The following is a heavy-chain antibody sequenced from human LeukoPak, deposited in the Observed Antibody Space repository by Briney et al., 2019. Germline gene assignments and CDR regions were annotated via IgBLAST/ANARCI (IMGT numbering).Heavy chain of an antibody. CDR1: GGSISSSSYY. V-gene: IGHV4-39*07. CDR2: ITHRGST. J-gene: IGHJ1*01. D-gene: IGHD3-22*01. CDR3: ARDLGGYYPGSIFQY. Sequence: SVTLSLTCTVSGGSISSSSYYWGWIRQPPGKGLEWIGEITHRGSTNYNPSLKSRVTISVDTAENQFSLKLSSVTAADTAMYYCARDLGGYYPGSIFQYWGQGTLVTISS.